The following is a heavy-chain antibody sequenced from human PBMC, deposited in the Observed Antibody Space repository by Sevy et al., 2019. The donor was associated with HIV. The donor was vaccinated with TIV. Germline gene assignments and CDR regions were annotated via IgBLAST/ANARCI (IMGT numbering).Heavy chain of an antibody. D-gene: IGHD2-2*01. Sequence: GGSLRLSCAASGFTFSSYWMHWVRQAPGKGLVWVSRINSDGSTTSYADSVKGRFTISRDNAKNTLYLQMNSLRAEDTAVYYSARVRVTGYCSSTSCLSYFDYWGQGTLVTVSS. J-gene: IGHJ4*02. V-gene: IGHV3-74*01. CDR1: GFTFSSYW. CDR3: ARVRVTGYCSSTSCLSYFDY. CDR2: INSDGSTT.